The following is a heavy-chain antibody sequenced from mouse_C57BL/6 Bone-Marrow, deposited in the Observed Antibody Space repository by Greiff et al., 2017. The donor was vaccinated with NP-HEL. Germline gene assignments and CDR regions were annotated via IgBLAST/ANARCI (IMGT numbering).Heavy chain of an antibody. CDR2: INPSNGGT. V-gene: IGHV1-53*01. Sequence: QVQLQQPGTELVKPGASVKLSCKASGYTFTSYWMHWVKQRPGQGLEWIGNINPSNGGTNYNEKFKSKATLTVDKSSSTAYMQLSSLTSEDSAVYYCARSVAYYSNYWYFDVWGTGTTVTVSS. D-gene: IGHD2-5*01. CDR3: ARSVAYYSNYWYFDV. J-gene: IGHJ1*03. CDR1: GYTFTSYW.